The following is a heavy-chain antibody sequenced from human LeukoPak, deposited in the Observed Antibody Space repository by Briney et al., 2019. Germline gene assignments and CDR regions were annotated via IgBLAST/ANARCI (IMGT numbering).Heavy chain of an antibody. D-gene: IGHD6-13*01. V-gene: IGHV3-30-3*01. Sequence: GRSLRLSCAASGFTFSSYAMLWVRQAPGKGLERVAVISYDGSNKYYADSVKGRFTISRDNSKNTLYLQMNSLRAEDTAVYYCARDRTAAAGTAGDAFDIWGQGTMVTVSS. CDR3: ARDRTAAAGTAGDAFDI. CDR2: ISYDGSNK. J-gene: IGHJ3*02. CDR1: GFTFSSYA.